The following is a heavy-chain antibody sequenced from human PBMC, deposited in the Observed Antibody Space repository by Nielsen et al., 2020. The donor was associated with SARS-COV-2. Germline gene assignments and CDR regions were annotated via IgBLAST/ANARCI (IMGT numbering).Heavy chain of an antibody. CDR3: ARAAWGYNWNDGWYNWFDP. V-gene: IGHV3-7*01. CDR2: IKQDGSEK. D-gene: IGHD1-1*01. CDR1: GFTFSSYA. J-gene: IGHJ5*02. Sequence: GESLKISCAASGFTFSSYAMSWVRQAPGKGLEWVANIKQDGSEKYYVDSVKGRFTISRDNAKNSLYLQMNSLRAEDTAVYYCARAAWGYNWNDGWYNWFDPWGQGTLVTVSS.